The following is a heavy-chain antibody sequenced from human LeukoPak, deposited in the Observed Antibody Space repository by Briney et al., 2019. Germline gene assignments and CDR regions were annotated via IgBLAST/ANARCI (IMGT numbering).Heavy chain of an antibody. V-gene: IGHV4-4*07. Sequence: SETLSLTCTVSGGSISSYYWSWIRQPAGKGLEWIGRIYTSGSTNYNPSLKSRVTMSVDTSKNQFSLKLSSVTAADTAVYYCAGGYSSSWYMANNAFDIWGQGTMVTVSS. CDR1: GGSISSYY. D-gene: IGHD6-13*01. CDR3: AGGYSSSWYMANNAFDI. CDR2: IYTSGST. J-gene: IGHJ3*02.